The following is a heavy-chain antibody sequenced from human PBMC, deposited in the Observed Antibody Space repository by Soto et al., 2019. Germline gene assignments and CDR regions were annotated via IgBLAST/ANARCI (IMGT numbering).Heavy chain of an antibody. D-gene: IGHD2-21*02. CDR2: IYYSGST. CDR3: ARMVTKNWFDP. J-gene: IGHJ5*02. CDR1: GGSISSGGYY. Sequence: KTSETLSLTCTVSGGSISSGGYYWSWIRQHPGKGLEWIGYIYYSGSTYYNPSLKSRVTISVDTSKNQFSLKLSSVTAADTAVYHCARMVTKNWFDPWGQGTLVTVSS. V-gene: IGHV4-31*03.